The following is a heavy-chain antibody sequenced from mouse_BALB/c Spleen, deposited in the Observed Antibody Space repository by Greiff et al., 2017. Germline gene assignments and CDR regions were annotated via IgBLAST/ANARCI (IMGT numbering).Heavy chain of an antibody. V-gene: IGHV3-6*02. CDR3: ARELRY. CDR1: GYSITSGYY. J-gene: IGHJ2*01. Sequence: EVQLVESGPGLVKPSQSLSLTCSVTGYSITSGYYWNWIRQFPGNKLEWMGYISYDGSNNYNPSLKNRISITRDTSKNQFFLKLNSVTTEDTATYYCARELRYWGQGTTLTVSS. D-gene: IGHD1-1*01. CDR2: ISYDGSN.